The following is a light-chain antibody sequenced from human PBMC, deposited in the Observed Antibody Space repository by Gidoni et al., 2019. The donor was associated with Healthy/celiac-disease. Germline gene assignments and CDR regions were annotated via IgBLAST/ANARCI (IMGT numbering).Light chain of an antibody. J-gene: IGKJ1*01. V-gene: IGKV1-39*01. Sequence: DIQMTQSPSSLSASVGDRVTITCRASQSISSYLNWYQQKPGKAPKLLIYAASSLQSGVPSRFSGSGSGTDFILTISSLQPEDFATYYCQQSYSTPRAFGQXTKVEIK. CDR3: QQSYSTPRA. CDR1: QSISSY. CDR2: AAS.